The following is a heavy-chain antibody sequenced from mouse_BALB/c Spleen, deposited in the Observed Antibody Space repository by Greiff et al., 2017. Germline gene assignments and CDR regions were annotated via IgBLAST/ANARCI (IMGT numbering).Heavy chain of an antibody. V-gene: IGHV3-6*02. Sequence: DVQLQESGPGLVKPSQSLSLTCSVTGYSITSGYYWNWIRQFPGNKLEWMGYISYDGSNNYNPSLKNRISITRDTSKNQFFLKLNSVTTEDTATYYCARRGDYYGPTAWFAYWGQGTLVTVSA. CDR1: GYSITSGYY. D-gene: IGHD1-1*01. CDR2: ISYDGSN. J-gene: IGHJ3*01. CDR3: ARRGDYYGPTAWFAY.